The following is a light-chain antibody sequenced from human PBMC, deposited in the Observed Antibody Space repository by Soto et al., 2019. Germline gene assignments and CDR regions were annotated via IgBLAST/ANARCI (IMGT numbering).Light chain of an antibody. Sequence: TMFAVALTLSPGNGAPPSCRASQSISSRFAWYQQKPGQAPRLLIYDASNRDTGVPARFSGSGSGTDFTLTISSLQPDDFAAYYCQQHSSCPATFGQGTRLDIK. CDR3: QQHSSCPAT. CDR1: QSISSR. CDR2: DAS. J-gene: IGKJ5*01. V-gene: IGKV3-11*01.